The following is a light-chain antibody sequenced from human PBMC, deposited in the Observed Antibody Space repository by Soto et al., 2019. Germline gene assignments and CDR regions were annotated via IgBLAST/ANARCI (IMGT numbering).Light chain of an antibody. CDR1: QSISGS. V-gene: IGKV1-5*03. CDR2: QAS. CDR3: QQYDSCPWT. J-gene: IGKJ1*01. Sequence: DIQMTQSPSTLSASVGDRVSITCRASQSISGSLAWYQQKPGKAPKLLIYQASGLECGVPSRFSGGECGTEFTLTTSSLLPDDFATYYCQQYDSCPWTFGQGTKVDVK.